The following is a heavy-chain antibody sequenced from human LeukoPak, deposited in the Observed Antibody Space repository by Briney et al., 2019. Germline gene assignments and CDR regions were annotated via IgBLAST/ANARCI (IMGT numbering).Heavy chain of an antibody. D-gene: IGHD3-3*01. CDR1: GGSISCGDYY. V-gene: IGHV4-30-4*02. J-gene: IGHJ5*02. CDR2: IFYSGNT. Sequence: TPSETLSLTCTVSGGSISCGDYYWSWIRQPPGKGLKWIGYIFYSGNTYYNPSLKSRVTISVDTSKNQFSLKLSSVTAADTAVYYCARAAAYDFWSGYRWFDPWGQGTLVTVSS. CDR3: ARAAAYDFWSGYRWFDP.